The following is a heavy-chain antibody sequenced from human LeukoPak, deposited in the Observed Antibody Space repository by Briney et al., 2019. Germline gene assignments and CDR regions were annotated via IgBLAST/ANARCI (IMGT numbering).Heavy chain of an antibody. D-gene: IGHD3-3*01. CDR3: ARVRGAYYFWNFLDY. Sequence: GRSLRLSCAASGFTFSSYAMHWVRQAPGKGLEWVAVISYDGSNKYYADSVKGRFTISRDNSKNTLYLQMNSLRAEDTAVYYCARVRGAYYFWNFLDYWGRGTLVTVAS. J-gene: IGHJ4*02. V-gene: IGHV3-30-3*01. CDR1: GFTFSSYA. CDR2: ISYDGSNK.